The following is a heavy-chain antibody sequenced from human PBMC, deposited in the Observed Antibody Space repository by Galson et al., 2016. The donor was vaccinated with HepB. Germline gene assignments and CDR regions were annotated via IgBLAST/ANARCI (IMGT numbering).Heavy chain of an antibody. V-gene: IGHV3-7*04. J-gene: IGHJ4*02. CDR3: ARAQWRQARRAAYFDY. CDR2: IKRDGSQI. CDR1: GFTFNDHW. D-gene: IGHD5-18*01. Sequence: SLRLSCAASGFTFNDHWMNWVRQAPGQGLEWVADIKRDGSQIYYVDSVKGRFTISRDNFQNSLFLQMNSLRAEDTAVYYCARAQWRQARRAAYFDYWGQGALGTVSS.